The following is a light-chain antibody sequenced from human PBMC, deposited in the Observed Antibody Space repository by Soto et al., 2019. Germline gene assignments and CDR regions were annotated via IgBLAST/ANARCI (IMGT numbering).Light chain of an antibody. CDR1: SSDVGGYNY. CDR3: TSYTSSSLYV. Sequence: QSALTQPASVSGSPGQSITISCTGTSSDVGGYNYVSWYQQHPGKAPKLMIYDVGNRPSGVSSRFSGSKSGNTASLTISGLQAEDEADYYCTSYTSSSLYVFGTGTKLPVL. J-gene: IGLJ1*01. CDR2: DVG. V-gene: IGLV2-14*01.